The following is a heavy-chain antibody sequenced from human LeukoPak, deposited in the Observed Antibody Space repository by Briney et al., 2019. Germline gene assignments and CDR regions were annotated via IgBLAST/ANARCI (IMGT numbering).Heavy chain of an antibody. J-gene: IGHJ4*02. Sequence: ASVKVSCKVSGYTLTELSMHWVRQAPGKGLEWMGGFDPEDGETIYAQKFQGRVTMTEDTSTDTAYMELSSLRSEDTAVYYCATFDVGATTLALDYWGQGTLVTVSS. V-gene: IGHV1-24*01. CDR1: GYTLTELS. CDR2: FDPEDGET. CDR3: ATFDVGATTLALDY. D-gene: IGHD1-26*01.